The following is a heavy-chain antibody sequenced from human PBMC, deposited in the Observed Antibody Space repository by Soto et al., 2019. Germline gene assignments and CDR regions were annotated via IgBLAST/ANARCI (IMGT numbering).Heavy chain of an antibody. J-gene: IGHJ4*02. D-gene: IGHD3-22*01. V-gene: IGHV3-23*01. Sequence: GSLRLSCAASGFSFISFDMNWVRQAPGKGLEWVSGISGSGGSTYYADSVKGRFTISRDNSKNTLYLQMNSLRAEDTAVYFCARCLPGAPYERSFDYWGQGTPVTVSS. CDR2: ISGSGGST. CDR1: GFSFISFD. CDR3: ARCLPGAPYERSFDY.